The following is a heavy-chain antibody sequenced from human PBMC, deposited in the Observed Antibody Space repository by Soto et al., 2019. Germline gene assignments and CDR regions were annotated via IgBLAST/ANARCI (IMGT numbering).Heavy chain of an antibody. J-gene: IGHJ3*01. CDR1: GFTFNNYA. V-gene: IGHV3-23*01. D-gene: IGHD6-19*01. Sequence: GGSLILSCTTSGFTFNNYAMNWVRQAPGKGLEWVSFISGSGGSAYYADSVQGRFTISRDNSRNTLYLQMNSLRAEDTAIYSCVREGGGRYSPGSFDLWGRGTKVTVS. CDR2: ISGSGGSA. CDR3: VREGGGRYSPGSFDL.